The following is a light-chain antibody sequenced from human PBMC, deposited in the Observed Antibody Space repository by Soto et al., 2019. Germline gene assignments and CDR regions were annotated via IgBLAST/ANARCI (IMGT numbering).Light chain of an antibody. V-gene: IGLV2-14*01. CDR3: CSYTTSTTGD. CDR1: SSDVGGRDH. J-gene: IGLJ1*01. CDR2: DVS. Sequence: QSALTQPTSVSGSPGQSITISCTGTSSDVGGRDHVSWYQQHPGKAPKLMIYDVSNRPSGVSNRFSGSKSGNTASLTISGLQAEDEADYYCCSYTTSTTGDFGTGTKLTVL.